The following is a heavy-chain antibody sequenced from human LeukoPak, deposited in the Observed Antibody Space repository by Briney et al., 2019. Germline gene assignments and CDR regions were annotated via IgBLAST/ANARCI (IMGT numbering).Heavy chain of an antibody. Sequence: GASVKVSCKDSGYTFSDYYIHWVRQAPGQGLEWMGWINPNSGVTKYALKFQGRVTMTRDTSISTAYMELSGLTSNDTALYYCARDAPQNCSGGTCFPFWGQGTLVTVSS. CDR1: GYTFSDYY. V-gene: IGHV1-2*02. D-gene: IGHD2-15*01. CDR2: INPNSGVT. J-gene: IGHJ4*02. CDR3: ARDAPQNCSGGTCFPF.